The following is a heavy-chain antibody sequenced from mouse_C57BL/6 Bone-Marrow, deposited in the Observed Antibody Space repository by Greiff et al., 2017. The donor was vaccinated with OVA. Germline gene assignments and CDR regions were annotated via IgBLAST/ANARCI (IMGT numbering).Heavy chain of an antibody. Sequence: VHVKQSGPELVKPGASVKISCKASGYSFTGYYMNWVKQSPEKSLEWIGEINPSTGGTTYNQKFKAKATLTVDKSSSTAYMQLKSLTSEDSAVYYCAREGPRVYDGYYLYYFDYWGQGTTLTVSS. V-gene: IGHV1-42*01. CDR1: GYSFTGYY. D-gene: IGHD2-3*01. J-gene: IGHJ2*01. CDR3: AREGPRVYDGYYLYYFDY. CDR2: INPSTGGT.